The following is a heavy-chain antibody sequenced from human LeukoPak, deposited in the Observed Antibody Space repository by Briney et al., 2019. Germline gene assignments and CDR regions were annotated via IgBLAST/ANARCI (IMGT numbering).Heavy chain of an antibody. CDR1: GYSFSSYG. CDR2: ISAYNGNT. V-gene: IGHV1-18*01. CDR3: ARDGSKRDRSSSLY. Sequence: ASVKVSCKASGYSFSSYGISWVRLAPGQELEWMGWISAYNGNTNYAQKLQGRVTMTTETSTSTAYMELRSLRSDDTAVYYCARDGSKRDRSSSLYWGQGTLVTVSS. J-gene: IGHJ4*02. D-gene: IGHD6-6*01.